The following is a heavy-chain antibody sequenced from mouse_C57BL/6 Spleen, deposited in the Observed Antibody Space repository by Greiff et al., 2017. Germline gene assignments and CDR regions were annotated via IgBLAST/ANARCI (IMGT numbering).Heavy chain of an antibody. Sequence: QVQLKESGAELASPGASVTLSCKASGYTFTDHIMNWVKKRPGQGLEWIGRIYPVSGETNYNQKFMGKATFSVDRSSSTVYMVLNSLTSEDPAVYYCGRGGYGYDDEYAMDYWGQGTSVTVSS. D-gene: IGHD2-2*01. CDR1: GYTFTDHI. CDR2: IYPVSGET. CDR3: GRGGYGYDDEYAMDY. V-gene: IGHV1-11*01. J-gene: IGHJ4*01.